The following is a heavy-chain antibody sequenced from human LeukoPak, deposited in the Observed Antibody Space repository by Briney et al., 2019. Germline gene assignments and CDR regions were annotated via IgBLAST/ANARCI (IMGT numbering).Heavy chain of an antibody. V-gene: IGHV4-34*01. CDR3: ARFVGVTSLFDY. J-gene: IGHJ4*02. Sequence: SETLSLTCAVYGGSFSGYYWSWIRQPPGKGLEWIGEINHSGSTNYNPSLKSRVTISVDKSKNQFSLKLSSVTAADTAVYYCARFVGVTSLFDYWGQGILVTVSS. D-gene: IGHD3-16*01. CDR1: GGSFSGYY. CDR2: INHSGST.